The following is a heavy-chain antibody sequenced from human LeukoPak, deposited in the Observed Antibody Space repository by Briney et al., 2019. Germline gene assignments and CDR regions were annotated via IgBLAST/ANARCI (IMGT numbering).Heavy chain of an antibody. CDR3: ARREYPGGYLP. D-gene: IGHD2-15*01. J-gene: IGHJ5*02. CDR1: GYSISSGYY. CDR2: IYHSGST. V-gene: IGHV4-38-2*02. Sequence: PSETLSLTCTVSGYSISSGYYWGWIRQPPGKVLEWIGSIYHSGSTYYNPSLKSRVTISVDTSKNQFSLKLSSVTAADTAVYYCARREYPGGYLPWGQGTLVTVSS.